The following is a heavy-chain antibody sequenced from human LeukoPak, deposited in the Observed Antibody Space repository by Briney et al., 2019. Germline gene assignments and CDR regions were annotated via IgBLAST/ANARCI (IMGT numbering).Heavy chain of an antibody. CDR2: IQYDGSNK. J-gene: IGHJ4*02. D-gene: IGHD2-15*01. CDR3: ARDPSKDIVVVFDY. Sequence: GGSLRLSCAAFGFTFSSYGMHWVRQAPGRGLEWMAFIQYDGSNKYYADSVKGRFTISRDNSKNTLYLQMNSLRAEDTAVYYCARDPSKDIVVVFDYWGQGTLVTVSS. CDR1: GFTFSSYG. V-gene: IGHV3-30*02.